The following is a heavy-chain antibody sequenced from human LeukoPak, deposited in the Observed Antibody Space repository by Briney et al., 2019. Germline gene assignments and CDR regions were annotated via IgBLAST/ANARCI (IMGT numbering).Heavy chain of an antibody. CDR3: ARDQWLVHPEGVDYYYGTDV. CDR1: GFTFSSYS. D-gene: IGHD6-19*01. J-gene: IGHJ6*02. Sequence: GGSLRLSCAASGFTFSSYSMNWVRQAPGKGLEWVSSISSSSSYIYYADSVKGRFTISRDNAKNSLYLQMNSLRAEDTAVYYCARDQWLVHPEGVDYYYGTDVWGQGTTVTVSS. V-gene: IGHV3-21*01. CDR2: ISSSSSYI.